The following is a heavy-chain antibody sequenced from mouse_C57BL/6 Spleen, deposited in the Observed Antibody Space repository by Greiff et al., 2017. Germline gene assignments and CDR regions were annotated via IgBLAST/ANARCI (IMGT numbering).Heavy chain of an antibody. CDR3: AEGLRAWLAY. V-gene: IGHV5-17*01. Sequence: EVMLVESGGGLVKPGGSLKLSCAASGFTFSDYGMHWVRQAPEQGLEWVAYISSGRSTLYYADPVKGRFTISRDNAKNTLCLQMTSLRAEDTAMYYCAEGLRAWLAYWGQGTLVTVSA. D-gene: IGHD2-4*01. CDR1: GFTFSDYG. CDR2: ISSGRSTL. J-gene: IGHJ3*01.